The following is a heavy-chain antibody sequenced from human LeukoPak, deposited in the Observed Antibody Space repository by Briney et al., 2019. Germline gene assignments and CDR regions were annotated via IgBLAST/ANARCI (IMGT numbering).Heavy chain of an antibody. V-gene: IGHV4-61*02. D-gene: IGHD2-2*01. CDR3: ASGVVVPAAMAYYYYYMDV. J-gene: IGHJ6*03. Sequence: SETLSLTCTVSGGSISSGRYYWSWIRQPAGEGLEWIGRIYTSGSTNYNPSLKSRVTISVDTSKNQFSLKLSSVTAADTAVYYCASGVVVPAAMAYYYYYMDVWGKGTTVTVSS. CDR1: GGSISSGRYY. CDR2: IYTSGST.